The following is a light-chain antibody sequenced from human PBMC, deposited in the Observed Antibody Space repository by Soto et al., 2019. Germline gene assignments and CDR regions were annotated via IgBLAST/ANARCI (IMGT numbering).Light chain of an antibody. CDR2: EVS. J-gene: IGLJ2*01. CDR3: SSYVSGNTVV. CDR1: NSDVGAYNS. Sequence: QSALTQPASVSGSPGQSITISCAGTNSDVGAYNSVSWYQQHPGKVPILLIYEVSDRPSGVSNRFSGSKSGNTASLTISGLQAEDEADYYCSSYVSGNTVVFGGGTKLTVL. V-gene: IGLV2-14*01.